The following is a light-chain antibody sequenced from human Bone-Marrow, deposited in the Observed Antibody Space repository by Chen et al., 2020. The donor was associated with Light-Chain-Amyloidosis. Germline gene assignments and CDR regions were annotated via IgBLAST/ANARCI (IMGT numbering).Light chain of an antibody. CDR1: QTISSNY. CDR2: GSS. V-gene: IGKV3-20*01. J-gene: IGKJ4*01. Sequence: EIVLTQSQGTLSLSPGEGANLSCRASQTISSNYLTWYQQKFGQAPRLLIYGSSSRATGIPDRFTGSRSGTDVTLTINRLEPEDFAMYYCQQYGTSPLTFGGGTKVEIK. CDR3: QQYGTSPLT.